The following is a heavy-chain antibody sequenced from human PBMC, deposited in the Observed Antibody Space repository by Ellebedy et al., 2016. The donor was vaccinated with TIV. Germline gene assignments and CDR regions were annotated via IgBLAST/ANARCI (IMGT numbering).Heavy chain of an antibody. Sequence: SETLSLTCTVSGGSISSYYWSWIRQPPGKGLEWIGYIYYSGSTNYNPSLKSRVTISVDTSKNQFSLKLSSVTAADTAVYYCARQYVAVAAPDYWGQGTLVTVSS. D-gene: IGHD6-19*01. V-gene: IGHV4-59*08. CDR3: ARQYVAVAAPDY. CDR1: GGSISSYY. J-gene: IGHJ4*02. CDR2: IYYSGST.